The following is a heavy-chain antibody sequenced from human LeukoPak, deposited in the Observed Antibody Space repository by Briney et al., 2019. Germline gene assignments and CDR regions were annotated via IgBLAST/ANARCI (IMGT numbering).Heavy chain of an antibody. CDR1: GGTFSSYA. D-gene: IGHD4-17*01. CDR3: ARDRFLRYGDYRAWFDP. CDR2: IIPIFGTA. Sequence: ASVKVSCKASGGTFSSYAVSWVRQAPGQGLEWMGGIIPIFGTANYAQKFQGRVTITADESTSTAYMELSSLRSEDTAVYYCARDRFLRYGDYRAWFDPWGRGTLVTVSS. V-gene: IGHV1-69*13. J-gene: IGHJ5*02.